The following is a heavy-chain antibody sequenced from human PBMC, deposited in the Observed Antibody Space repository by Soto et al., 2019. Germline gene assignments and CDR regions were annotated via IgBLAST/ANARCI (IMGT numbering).Heavy chain of an antibody. CDR3: ARVSDLYCSSTSCYSPYFDY. CDR2: IIPILGIA. CDR1: GGTLSSYT. Sequence: XXSVKVSCKASGGTLSSYTISWVRQAPGQGLEWMGRIIPILGIANYAQKFQGRVTITADKSTSTAYMELSSLRSEDTAVYYCARVSDLYCSSTSCYSPYFDYWGQGTLVTVSS. V-gene: IGHV1-69*02. J-gene: IGHJ4*02. D-gene: IGHD2-2*01.